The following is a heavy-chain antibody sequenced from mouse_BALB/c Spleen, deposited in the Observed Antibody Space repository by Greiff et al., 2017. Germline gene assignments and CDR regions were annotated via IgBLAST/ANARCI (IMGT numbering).Heavy chain of an antibody. V-gene: IGHV1-14*01. Sequence: EVQLVESGPELVKPGASVKMSCKASGYTFTSYVMHWVKQKPGQGLEWIGYINPYNDGTKYNEKFKGKATLTSDKSSSTAYMELSSLTSEDSAVYYCARGNYGSRGYAMDYWGQGTSVTVSS. CDR1: GYTFTSYV. J-gene: IGHJ4*01. CDR3: ARGNYGSRGYAMDY. CDR2: INPYNDGT. D-gene: IGHD1-1*01.